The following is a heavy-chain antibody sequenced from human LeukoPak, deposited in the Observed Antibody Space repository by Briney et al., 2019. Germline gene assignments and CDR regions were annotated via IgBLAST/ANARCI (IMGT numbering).Heavy chain of an antibody. D-gene: IGHD5-12*01. Sequence: GGSLRLSCAASGFTFSSYAMSWVRQAPGKGLEWVSDISGSGGSTYYADSVKGRFTMSRDNSKNTVFLHMNSLRAEDTAIYYCAKGAYDYIEIAYFDSWGQGTLVTVSS. V-gene: IGHV3-23*01. CDR3: AKGAYDYIEIAYFDS. CDR1: GFTFSSYA. J-gene: IGHJ4*02. CDR2: ISGSGGST.